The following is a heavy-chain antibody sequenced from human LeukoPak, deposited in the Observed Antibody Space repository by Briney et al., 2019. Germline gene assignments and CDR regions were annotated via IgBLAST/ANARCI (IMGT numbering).Heavy chain of an antibody. CDR1: GFTFSGSA. Sequence: PGGSLRLSCAASGFTFSGSAMHWVRQASGKGLEWVGRIRSKANSYATAYAASVKGRFTISRDDSKNTAYLQMNSLRAEDTAVYYCARRYSGSYPFDYWGQGTLVTVSS. V-gene: IGHV3-73*01. J-gene: IGHJ4*02. D-gene: IGHD1-26*01. CDR2: IRSKANSYAT. CDR3: ARRYSGSYPFDY.